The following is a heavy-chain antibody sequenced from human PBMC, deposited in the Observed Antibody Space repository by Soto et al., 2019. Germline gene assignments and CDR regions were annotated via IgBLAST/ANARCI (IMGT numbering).Heavy chain of an antibody. CDR2: IYYSGST. J-gene: IGHJ3*02. CDR1: GGSISSGGYY. V-gene: IGHV4-31*03. D-gene: IGHD3-10*01. CDR3: ARDRPVLGYYGSGTYDGAFDI. Sequence: SETLSVTCTVSGGSISSGGYYWSWIRQHPGKGLEWIGYIYYSGSTYYNPSLKSRVTISVDTSKNQFSLKLSSVTAADTAVYYCARDRPVLGYYGSGTYDGAFDIWGQGTMVTVSS.